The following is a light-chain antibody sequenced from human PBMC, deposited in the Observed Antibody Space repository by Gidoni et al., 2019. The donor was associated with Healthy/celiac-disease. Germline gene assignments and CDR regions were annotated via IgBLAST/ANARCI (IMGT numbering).Light chain of an antibody. CDR1: QDISNY. J-gene: IGKJ1*01. CDR2: DAS. CDR3: QQYDNLPLT. Sequence: DIQMTQSPSSLSASVGDRVTITCQASQDISNYLNWYQQKPGKAPKLLIYDASNLETGVPSRFSGSGSGTDFTFTISSLQPADIATYYFQQYDNLPLTFGQGTKVEIK. V-gene: IGKV1-33*01.